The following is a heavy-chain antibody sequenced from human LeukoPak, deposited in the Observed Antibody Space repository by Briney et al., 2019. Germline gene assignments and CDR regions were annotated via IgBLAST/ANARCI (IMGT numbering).Heavy chain of an antibody. CDR3: ARRPDYYYYMDV. CDR1: GDSISSGSYY. CDR2: IYYSGST. J-gene: IGHJ6*03. V-gene: IGHV4-39*01. Sequence: SETLSLTCTVSGDSISSGSYYWGWIRQPTGKGLEWIGSIYYSGSTYYNPSLKSRVTISVDTSKNQFSLKLSSVTAADTAVYYCARRPDYYYYMDVWGKGTTVTVSS.